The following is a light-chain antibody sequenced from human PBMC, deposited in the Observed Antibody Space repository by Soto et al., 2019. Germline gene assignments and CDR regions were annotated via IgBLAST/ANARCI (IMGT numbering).Light chain of an antibody. V-gene: IGLV2-23*01. J-gene: IGLJ1*01. CDR1: RSDVGTYNL. CDR2: EGT. Sequence: QSGLTQPASVSGSPGQSITISCTGTRSDVGTYNLVSWYQQHPGKAPKLMVYEGTKRPSGVSNRFSGSKSGNTASLTISGLQAEDEADYYCCSYVGSSTYVFGTGTKVTVL. CDR3: CSYVGSSTYV.